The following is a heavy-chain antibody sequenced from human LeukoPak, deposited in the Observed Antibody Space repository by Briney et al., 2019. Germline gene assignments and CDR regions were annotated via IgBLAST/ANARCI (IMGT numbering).Heavy chain of an antibody. CDR1: GFTFNISA. V-gene: IGHV3-23*01. D-gene: IGHD2-15*01. Sequence: AGGSLRLSCAASGFTFNISAMSWVRQAPGKGLECVSPISGSGGSTYYADSVKGRFTISRDNSKNTLYLQMNSLRAEDTAVYYCANRYCSGGSCYQIEYYFDYWGQGTLVTVSS. J-gene: IGHJ4*02. CDR2: ISGSGGST. CDR3: ANRYCSGGSCYQIEYYFDY.